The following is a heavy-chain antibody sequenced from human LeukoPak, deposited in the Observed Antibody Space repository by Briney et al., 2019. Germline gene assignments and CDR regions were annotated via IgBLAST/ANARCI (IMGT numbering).Heavy chain of an antibody. J-gene: IGHJ6*02. CDR3: ARGGSPYGMDV. Sequence: GGSLRLSCVASGFPFGNYAMSWVRQAPGKGLEWISYTSSSGSTIYYADSVRGRFTMSRDNAKKSMYLQMNSLSAEDTAIYYCARGGSPYGMDVWGPGTTVTVSS. D-gene: IGHD3-10*01. V-gene: IGHV3-48*03. CDR2: TSSSGSTI. CDR1: GFPFGNYA.